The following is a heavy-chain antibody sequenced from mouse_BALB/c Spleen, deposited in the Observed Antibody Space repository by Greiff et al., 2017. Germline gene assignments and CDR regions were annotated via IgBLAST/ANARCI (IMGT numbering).Heavy chain of an antibody. CDR3: AREDYYGSSYYFDY. CDR2: INPYNGAT. CDR1: GYSFTGYY. V-gene: IGHV1-26*01. Sequence: EVQLQQSGPELVKPGASVKISCKASGYSFTGYYMHWVKQSHVKSLEWIGRINPYNGATSYNQNFKDKASLTVDKSSSTAYMELHSLTSEDSAVYYCAREDYYGSSYYFDYWGQGTTLTVSS. J-gene: IGHJ2*01. D-gene: IGHD1-1*01.